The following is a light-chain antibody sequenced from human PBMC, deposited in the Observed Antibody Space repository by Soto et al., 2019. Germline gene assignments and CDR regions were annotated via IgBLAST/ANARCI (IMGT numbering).Light chain of an antibody. CDR2: AVS. CDR3: MQSIQLPRT. Sequence: IVMTQTPLSLSVTPGQPGAISCKSSQSRLQSDGNTYLYWYFQKPGQPPQLLIYAVSTRFSGVPDRFSGSGSGTDFTLKISRVEAEDVGVYYCMQSIQLPRTFGQGTKVDIK. V-gene: IGKV2D-29*01. CDR1: QSRLQSDGNTY. J-gene: IGKJ1*01.